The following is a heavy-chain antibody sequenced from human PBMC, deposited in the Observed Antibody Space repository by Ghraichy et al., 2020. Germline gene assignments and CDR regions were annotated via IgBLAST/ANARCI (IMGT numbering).Heavy chain of an antibody. CDR3: NTLPSLLWFGSGMNV. V-gene: IGHV3-15*01. CDR1: GFTFSDAW. CDR2: IKSKSKGGTP. J-gene: IGHJ6*02. Sequence: ETLSLTCEGSGFTFSDAWMSWVRQAPGKGLEWVGRIKSKSKGGTPDYAEHVKGRFTISRDDSNNTLYLQMDSLNTDDTAVYYRNTLPSLLWFGSGMNVWGPGTTLTLSS. D-gene: IGHD3-10*01.